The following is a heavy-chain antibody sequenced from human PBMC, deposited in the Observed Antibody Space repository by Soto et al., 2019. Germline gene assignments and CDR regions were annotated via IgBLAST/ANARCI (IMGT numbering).Heavy chain of an antibody. V-gene: IGHV3-30-3*01. CDR3: ARVSSSGWYIDY. CDR1: GFTFSSYA. J-gene: IGHJ4*02. CDR2: ISYDGSNK. Sequence: QVQLVECGGGVVQPGRSLRLSCAASGFTFSSYAMHWVRQAPGKGLEWVAVISYDGSNKYYADSVKGRFTISRDNSKNTLYLQMNSLRAEDTAVYYCARVSSSGWYIDYWGQGTLVTVSS. D-gene: IGHD6-19*01.